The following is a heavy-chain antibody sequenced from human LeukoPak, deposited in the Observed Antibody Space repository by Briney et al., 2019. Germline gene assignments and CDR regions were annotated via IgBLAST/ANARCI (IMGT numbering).Heavy chain of an antibody. V-gene: IGHV4-39*01. J-gene: IGHJ3*02. D-gene: IGHD3-16*02. CDR1: SGSLSSSSYY. CDR2: IYYSGST. Sequence: SETLSLTCTAPSGSLSSSSYYCGWIRQPPGKGLEWIGSIYYSGSTYYNPSLESRVTMSVDTSKYQFSLKLTSVTAADTAVYYCARGSLYDYIWGTYRNDAFDIWGQGTMVTVSS. CDR3: ARGSLYDYIWGTYRNDAFDI.